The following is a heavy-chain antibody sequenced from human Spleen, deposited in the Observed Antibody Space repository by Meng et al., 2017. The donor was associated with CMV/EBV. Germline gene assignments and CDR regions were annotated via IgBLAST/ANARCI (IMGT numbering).Heavy chain of an antibody. CDR3: AREYEAYSSAWGGNWFDP. V-gene: IGHV3-30-3*01. Sequence: FTFRGDAMHWVRQAPGKGLEWVAVISTDGSNKYHADSVKGRFTISRDNSKNTLYLQMNSLRAEDTALYYCAREYEAYSSAWGGNWFDPWGQGTLVTVSS. J-gene: IGHJ5*02. CDR2: ISTDGSNK. CDR1: FTFRGDA. D-gene: IGHD6-25*01.